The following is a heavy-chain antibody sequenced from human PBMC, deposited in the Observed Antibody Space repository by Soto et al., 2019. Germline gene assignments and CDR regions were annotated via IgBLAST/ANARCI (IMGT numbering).Heavy chain of an antibody. CDR3: AKVSSSWYAGFFDL. V-gene: IGHV3-23*01. CDR2: FSCSGGSI. J-gene: IGHJ4*02. D-gene: IGHD6-13*01. Sequence: GGSLRLSCAASGFTFSNAWMHWVRQAPGKGLEWVSGFSCSGGSIYYADSVKGRFTISRDNSMNTLYLQMKTLRAEDTAVYYCAKVSSSWYAGFFDLWGQGT. CDR1: GFTFSNAW.